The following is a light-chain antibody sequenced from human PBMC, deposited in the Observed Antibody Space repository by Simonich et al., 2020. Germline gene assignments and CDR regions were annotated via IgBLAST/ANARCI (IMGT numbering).Light chain of an antibody. CDR2: EVS. CDR3: MQSIQLPRT. V-gene: IGKV2-29*02. Sequence: DIVMTQTPLSLSVTPGHPASISFKLRHSLLHSDGKTYLYLYLQKPGKSPQLLIDEVSSRFSGVPDRFSGSGSGTDFTLKISRVEAEDVGVYYCMQSIQLPRTFGQGTKVEIK. J-gene: IGKJ1*01. CDR1: HSLLHSDGKTY.